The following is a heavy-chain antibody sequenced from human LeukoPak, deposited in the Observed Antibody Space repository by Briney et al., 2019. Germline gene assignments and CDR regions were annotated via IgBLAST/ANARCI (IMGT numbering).Heavy chain of an antibody. J-gene: IGHJ4*02. D-gene: IGHD3-22*01. CDR2: IYPGDSDT. CDR1: GYSFTSYW. V-gene: IGHV5-51*01. Sequence: GESLKISCKGSGYSFTSYWIGWVRQMPGKGLEWMGIIYPGDSDTRYSPSFQGQVTISADKSISTAYLQWSSLKASDTAMYYCARLGYDSSGYYYLGGPDYWGQGTLVTVSS. CDR3: ARLGYDSSGYYYLGGPDY.